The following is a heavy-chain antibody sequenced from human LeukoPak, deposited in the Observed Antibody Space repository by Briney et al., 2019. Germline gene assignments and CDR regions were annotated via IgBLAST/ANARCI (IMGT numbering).Heavy chain of an antibody. CDR3: AKDRGLSSSSEDAFDI. CDR1: GFTFSSYA. D-gene: IGHD6-6*01. CDR2: ISGSGGST. J-gene: IGHJ3*02. Sequence: GGSLRLSCAASGFTFSSYAMSWVRQAPGKGLEWVSAISGSGGSTYYADSVKGRFTISRDNSKNTLYLQMNSLRAEDTALYYCAKDRGLSSSSEDAFDIWGQGTMVTVSS. V-gene: IGHV3-23*01.